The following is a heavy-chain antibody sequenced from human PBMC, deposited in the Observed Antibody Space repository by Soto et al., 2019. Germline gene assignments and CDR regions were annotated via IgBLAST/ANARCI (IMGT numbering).Heavy chain of an antibody. CDR2: IWYDGSNK. Sequence: ESGGGVVQPGRSLRLSCAASGFTFSSYGMHWVRQAPGKGLEWVAVIWYDGSNKYYADSVKGRFTISRDNSKNTLYLQMNSLRAEDTAVYYCARDLYSSSWPFFDPWGQGTLVTVSS. V-gene: IGHV3-33*01. D-gene: IGHD6-13*01. J-gene: IGHJ5*02. CDR3: ARDLYSSSWPFFDP. CDR1: GFTFSSYG.